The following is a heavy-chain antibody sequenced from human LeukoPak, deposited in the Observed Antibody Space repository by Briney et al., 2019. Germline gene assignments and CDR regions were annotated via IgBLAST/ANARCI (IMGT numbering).Heavy chain of an antibody. CDR2: IYYSGST. CDR3: AHYGDYLFDH. V-gene: IGHV4-59*01. CDR1: GGSISSYY. J-gene: IGHJ4*02. Sequence: PSETLSLTCTVSGGSISSYYWSWIRQAPGKGLEWIGYIYYSGSTTYNPSLKSRVTISVDTSKNQFSLKLSSVTAADTAVYYCAHYGDYLFDHWGQGTLVTVSS. D-gene: IGHD4-17*01.